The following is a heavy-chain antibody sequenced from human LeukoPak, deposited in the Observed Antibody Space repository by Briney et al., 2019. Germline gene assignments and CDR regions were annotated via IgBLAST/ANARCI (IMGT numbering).Heavy chain of an antibody. V-gene: IGHV4-61*02. CDR3: ARVGSGSYDY. J-gene: IGHJ4*02. CDR2: IYTSGST. D-gene: IGHD1-26*01. Sequence: SETLSLTCTVSGGSISSSSYYWGWIRQPPGKGLEWIGRIYTSGSTNYNPSLKGRVTISVDTSKNQFSLKLSSVTAADTAVYYCARVGSGSYDYWGQGTLVTVSS. CDR1: GGSISSSSYY.